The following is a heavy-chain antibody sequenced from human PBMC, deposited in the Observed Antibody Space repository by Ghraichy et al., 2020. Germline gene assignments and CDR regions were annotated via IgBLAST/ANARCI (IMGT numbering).Heavy chain of an antibody. CDR1: GYTFTSYG. Sequence: ALVKVSCKASGYTFTSYGISWVRQAPGQGLEWMGWISAYNGNTNYAQKLQGRVTMTTDTSTSTAYMELRSLRSDDTAVYYCASFNVQLESFDYWGQGTLVTVSS. CDR3: ASFNVQLESFDY. D-gene: IGHD1-1*01. CDR2: ISAYNGNT. J-gene: IGHJ4*02. V-gene: IGHV1-18*04.